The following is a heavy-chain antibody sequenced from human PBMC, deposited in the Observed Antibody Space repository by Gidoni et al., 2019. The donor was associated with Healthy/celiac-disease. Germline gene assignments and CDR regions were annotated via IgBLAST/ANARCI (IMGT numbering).Heavy chain of an antibody. D-gene: IGHD4-17*01. Sequence: QVQLQESGPGLVKPSETLSLTCTVSGGSISSYYWSWIRQPPGKGLEWIGYIYYSGSTNYNPSLKSRVTISVDTSKNQFSLKLSSVTAADTAVYYCARGDYEGWYYFDYWGQGTLVTVSS. J-gene: IGHJ4*02. CDR2: IYYSGST. V-gene: IGHV4-59*01. CDR3: ARGDYEGWYYFDY. CDR1: GGSISSYY.